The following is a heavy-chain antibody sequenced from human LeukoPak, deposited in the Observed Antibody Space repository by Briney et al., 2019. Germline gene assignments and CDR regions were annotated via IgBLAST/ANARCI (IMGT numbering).Heavy chain of an antibody. V-gene: IGHV3-30*01. J-gene: IGHJ4*02. CDR1: GFTFSSYA. D-gene: IGHD6-13*01. Sequence: GRSLRLSCAASGFTFSSYAMHWVRQAPGKGLEWVAVMSNDGRNKYYADSVKGRFTISRDNSKNTLYLQMNSLRAKDTAVYYCARDLGGSNWYLNYWGQGTLVTVSS. CDR3: ARDLGGSNWYLNY. CDR2: MSNDGRNK.